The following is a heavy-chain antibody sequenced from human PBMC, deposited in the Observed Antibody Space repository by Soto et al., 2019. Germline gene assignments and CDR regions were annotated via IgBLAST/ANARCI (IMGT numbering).Heavy chain of an antibody. CDR1: GFSLSNARMG. CDR2: IFSNDEK. Sequence: SGPTLVNPTETLTLTCTFSGFSLSNARMGVSWIRQPPGKALEWLAHIFSNDEKSYSTSLKSRLTISKDTSKSQVVLTMTNMDPVDTATYYCALTAGGYSYGPWGQGTLVTVSS. D-gene: IGHD5-18*01. V-gene: IGHV2-26*01. CDR3: ALTAGGYSYGP. J-gene: IGHJ4*02.